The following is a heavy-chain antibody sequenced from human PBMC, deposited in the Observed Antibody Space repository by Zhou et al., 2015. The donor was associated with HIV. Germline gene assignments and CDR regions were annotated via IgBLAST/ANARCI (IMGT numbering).Heavy chain of an antibody. J-gene: IGHJ3*02. Sequence: QVQLVQSGAEVKKPGSSVKVSCKASGGTFSSYAISWVRQAPGQGLEWMGGIIPIFGTANYAQKFQGRVTITADESTSTAYMELSSLRSEDTAVYYCAITSRDIVVVVAARSDAFDIWGQGTMVTVSS. D-gene: IGHD2-15*01. CDR3: AITSRDIVVVVAARSDAFDI. CDR1: GGTFSSYA. V-gene: IGHV1-69*01. CDR2: IIPIFGTA.